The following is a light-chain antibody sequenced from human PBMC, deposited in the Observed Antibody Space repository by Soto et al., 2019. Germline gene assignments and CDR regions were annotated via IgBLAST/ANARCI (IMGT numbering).Light chain of an antibody. CDR1: SSNIGSST. CDR2: SND. V-gene: IGLV1-44*01. Sequence: QLVLIQPPSASGTPGQRVTISCSGGSSNIGSSTVNWYQQLPGTAPKLLIYSNDQRPSGVPDRFSGSKSGTSASLASSGLQSEDEADYYCAAWDDSLNVLFGGGTKLTVL. CDR3: AAWDDSLNVL. J-gene: IGLJ2*01.